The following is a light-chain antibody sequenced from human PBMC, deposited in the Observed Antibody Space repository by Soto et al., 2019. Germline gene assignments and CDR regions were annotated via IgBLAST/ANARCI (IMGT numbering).Light chain of an antibody. J-gene: IGKJ1*01. CDR1: QSVSSSY. CDR2: GAS. Sequence: EIVLTQSPGTLSLSPGERATLSCRASQSVSSSYLAWYQQKPGQALRLLIYGASSRATGIPDRFRGSRSGTDFALTISRVGPEDFSGYSCQQYASSPWTFGKGTKEEIK. V-gene: IGKV3-20*01. CDR3: QQYASSPWT.